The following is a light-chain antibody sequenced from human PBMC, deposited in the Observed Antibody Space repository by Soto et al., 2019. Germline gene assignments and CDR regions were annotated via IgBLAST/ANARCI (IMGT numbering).Light chain of an antibody. CDR3: QQYQKWLT. Sequence: VMTQSPCSISVSPGERATLSCRASQSVGTNLAWYQQKPGQGPRLLIYGAYTRAIGIPARFSGSGSGTEFTLTISSLQSEDFAVYYWQQYQKWLTFGGGTKVEI. V-gene: IGKV3-15*01. CDR2: GAY. J-gene: IGKJ4*01. CDR1: QSVGTN.